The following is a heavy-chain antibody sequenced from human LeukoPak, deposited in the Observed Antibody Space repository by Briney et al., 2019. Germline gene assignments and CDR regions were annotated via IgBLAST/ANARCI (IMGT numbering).Heavy chain of an antibody. CDR3: ARGDIVVVVAATRNWFDP. CDR2: INHSGST. D-gene: IGHD2-15*01. V-gene: IGHV4-34*01. CDR1: GFTFSSFP. J-gene: IGHJ5*02. Sequence: PGGSLRLSCAASGFTFSSFPMSWVRQPPGKGLEWLGEINHSGSTNYNPSLKSRVTISVDTSKNQFSLKLSSVTAADTAVYYCARGDIVVVVAATRNWFDPWGQGTLVTVSS.